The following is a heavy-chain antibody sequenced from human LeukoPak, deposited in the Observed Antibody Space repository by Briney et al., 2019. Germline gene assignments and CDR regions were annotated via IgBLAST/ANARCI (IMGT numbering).Heavy chain of an antibody. J-gene: IGHJ4*02. Sequence: VASVKVSCKASGYTFTSYFMHWVRQAPGQGLEWLGMIDPSGSTTTYAQKFQGRVTMTRDTSTSTVYMELSSLRSEDTAVYYCASPGEKDYYFDYWGQGTLVTVSS. D-gene: IGHD3-16*01. V-gene: IGHV1-46*01. CDR1: GYTFTSYF. CDR2: IDPSGSTT. CDR3: ASPGEKDYYFDY.